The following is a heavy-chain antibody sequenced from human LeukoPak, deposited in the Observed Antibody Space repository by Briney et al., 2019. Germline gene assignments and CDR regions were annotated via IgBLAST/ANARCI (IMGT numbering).Heavy chain of an antibody. CDR1: GFTFSSYS. J-gene: IGHJ4*02. Sequence: GGSLRLSCAASGFTFSSYSMNWVRQAPGKGLEWVSSISSSSSYIYYADSVKGRFTISRDNAKNSLYLQMNSLRAEDTAVYYCARDRDSSGWYIRDYFDYWGQGTLVTVSS. V-gene: IGHV3-21*04. CDR2: ISSSSSYI. D-gene: IGHD6-19*01. CDR3: ARDRDSSGWYIRDYFDY.